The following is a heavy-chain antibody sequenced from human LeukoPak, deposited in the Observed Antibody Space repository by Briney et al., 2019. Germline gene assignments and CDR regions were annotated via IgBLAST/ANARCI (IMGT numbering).Heavy chain of an antibody. D-gene: IGHD1-26*01. V-gene: IGHV1-2*02. CDR2: INPNSGGT. J-gene: IGHJ4*02. Sequence: ASVKVSCKASGYTFTGYYMHWVRQAPGQGLEWMGWINPNSGGTNYAQKFQGRVTMTRDTSISTAYMELSRLGSDDTAVYYCATVYSGSPYFDYWGQGTLVTVSS. CDR3: ATVYSGSPYFDY. CDR1: GYTFTGYY.